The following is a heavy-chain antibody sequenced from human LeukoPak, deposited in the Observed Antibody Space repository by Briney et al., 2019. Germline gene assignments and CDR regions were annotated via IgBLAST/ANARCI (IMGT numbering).Heavy chain of an antibody. CDR2: ISGSGGST. J-gene: IGHJ3*02. Sequence: GGSLRLSCAASGFTFSSYAMSWVRQAPGKGLEWVPAISGSGGSTYYADSVKGRFTISRDNSRNTLYLQMNSLRAEDTAVYYCAKSGPGYYDSSGYAFDIWGQGTMVTVSS. V-gene: IGHV3-23*01. CDR3: AKSGPGYYDSSGYAFDI. D-gene: IGHD3-22*01. CDR1: GFTFSSYA.